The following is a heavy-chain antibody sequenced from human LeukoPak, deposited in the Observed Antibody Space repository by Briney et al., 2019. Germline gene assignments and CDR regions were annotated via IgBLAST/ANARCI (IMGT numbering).Heavy chain of an antibody. V-gene: IGHV4-31*03. CDR2: IYYSGST. D-gene: IGHD6-13*01. CDR3: ASFPLGYSSSWRQY. Sequence: SETLSLTCTVSGGSISSGGYYWSWIRQHPAKGLEWIGYIYYSGSTYYNPALKSRVTISVDTSKNQFSLKLSSVTAADTAVYYCASFPLGYSSSWRQYWGQGTLVTVSS. J-gene: IGHJ4*02. CDR1: GGSISSGGYY.